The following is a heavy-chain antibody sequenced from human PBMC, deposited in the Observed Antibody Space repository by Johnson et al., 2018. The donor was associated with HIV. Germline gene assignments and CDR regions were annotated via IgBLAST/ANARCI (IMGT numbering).Heavy chain of an antibody. CDR3: AKSRGGYSYGYDAFDI. CDR1: GFTFDDYA. D-gene: IGHD5-18*01. J-gene: IGHJ3*02. CDR2: ISWDSGTI. Sequence: VQLVESGGGVVQPGRSLRLSCAASGFTFDDYAMHWVRQAPGKGLEWVSGISWDSGTIGYADSVKGRFTISRDNSKNTLFLQMNSLRTEDTALYYCAKSRGGYSYGYDAFDIWGQGTMVTVSS. V-gene: IGHV3-9*01.